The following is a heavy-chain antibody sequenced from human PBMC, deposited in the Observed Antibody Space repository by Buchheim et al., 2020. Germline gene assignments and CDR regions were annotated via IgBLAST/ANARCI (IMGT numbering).Heavy chain of an antibody. D-gene: IGHD4-11*01. CDR1: GYTFTSYD. CDR2: MNPNSANT. J-gene: IGHJ4*02. CDR3: ARVTYGNYSPDY. Sequence: QVQLVQSGAEVKKPGASVKVSCKASGYTFTSYDISWVRQATGLGLEWMGWMNPNSANTGVAQKFQGRVTMTRNTSISTAYMELSSLRSDDTAVYYCARVTYGNYSPDYWGQGTL. V-gene: IGHV1-8*01.